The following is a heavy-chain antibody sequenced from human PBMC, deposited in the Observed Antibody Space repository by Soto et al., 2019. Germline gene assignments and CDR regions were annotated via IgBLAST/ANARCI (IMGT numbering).Heavy chain of an antibody. CDR1: GYTFTSYY. V-gene: IGHV1-46*01. J-gene: IGHJ2*01. Sequence: GASVKVSCKASGYTFTSYYIHWVRQAPGQGLEWMGIINPNGGTTNYPQKFQGRVTITRDTSTSTVFMELSSLRSEDTAVYYCVRSIAATGRWYFDLWGRGTLVTVSS. CDR3: VRSIAATGRWYFDL. CDR2: INPNGGTT. D-gene: IGHD6-13*01.